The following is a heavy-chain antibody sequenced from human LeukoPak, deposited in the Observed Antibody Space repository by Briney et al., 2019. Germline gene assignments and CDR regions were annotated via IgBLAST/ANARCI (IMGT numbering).Heavy chain of an antibody. J-gene: IGHJ4*02. CDR3: ARGFTMVRGVINFDY. V-gene: IGHV4-4*02. CDR2: VYHSGST. CDR1: GGSISSSNW. Sequence: SGTLSLTCAVSGGSISSSNWWSWVRQPPGKGLEWIGEVYHSGSTNYNPTLKSRVTISVDKSKNQFSLKLSSVTAADTAVYYCARGFTMVRGVINFDYWGQGTLVTVSS. D-gene: IGHD3-10*01.